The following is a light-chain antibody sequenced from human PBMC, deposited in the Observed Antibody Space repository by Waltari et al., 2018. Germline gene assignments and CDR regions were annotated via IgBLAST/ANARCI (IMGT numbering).Light chain of an antibody. Sequence: DIQMTQSPSSLSASVEDRVTITCRASHSIGSNLSWYQQKPGKAPNLLIYGASSLQSGVPSRFSASGSGTYFTLTISSLQPEDFASYYCQQSYSSPRTFGQGTKVEVK. CDR3: QQSYSSPRT. CDR1: HSIGSN. CDR2: GAS. J-gene: IGKJ1*01. V-gene: IGKV1-39*01.